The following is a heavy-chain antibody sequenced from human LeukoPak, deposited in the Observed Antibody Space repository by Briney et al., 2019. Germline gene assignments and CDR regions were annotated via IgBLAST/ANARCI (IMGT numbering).Heavy chain of an antibody. CDR3: ARFDGYYFLTLDY. V-gene: IGHV1-2*02. Sequence: ASVKVSCKASGYTFIGYYIHWVRQAPGQGLEWMGWINSNTGGTNYAQKFQGRVTMTRDTSISTVYMELSRLRSDDTAVYYCARFDGYYFLTLDYWGQGTLVSVPS. CDR2: INSNTGGT. D-gene: IGHD5-18*01. CDR1: GYTFIGYY. J-gene: IGHJ4*02.